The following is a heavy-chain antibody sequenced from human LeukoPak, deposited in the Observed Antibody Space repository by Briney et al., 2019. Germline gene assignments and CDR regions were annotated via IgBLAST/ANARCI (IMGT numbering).Heavy chain of an antibody. Sequence: SQTLSLTCAISGDSVSSNSAAWNWIRQSPSRGLEWRVRTYYRSKWYNDYAVSVKSRITINADISKNQFSLQLNSVTPVDTAVYYCARDRWANWNYVDYWGQGTLVTVSS. CDR3: ARDRWANWNYVDY. V-gene: IGHV6-1*01. CDR2: TYYRSKWYN. D-gene: IGHD1-20*01. CDR1: GDSVSSNSAA. J-gene: IGHJ4*02.